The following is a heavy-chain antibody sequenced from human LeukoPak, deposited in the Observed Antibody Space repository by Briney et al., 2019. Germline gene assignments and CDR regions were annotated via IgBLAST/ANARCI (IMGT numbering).Heavy chain of an antibody. CDR3: ARDPAYSITIFGVADY. CDR1: GFTFSSYA. CDR2: TSYDGSNK. Sequence: GGSLRLSCAASGFTFSSYAMHLVRQAPGKGLEWVAVTSYDGSNKYYADSVKGRFTISRDNSKNTLYLQMNSLRAEDTAVYYCARDPAYSITIFGVADYWGQGTLVTVSS. J-gene: IGHJ4*02. D-gene: IGHD3-3*01. V-gene: IGHV3-30-3*01.